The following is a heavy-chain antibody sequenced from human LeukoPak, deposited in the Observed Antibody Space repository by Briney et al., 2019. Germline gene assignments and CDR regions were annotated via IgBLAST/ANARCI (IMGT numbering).Heavy chain of an antibody. D-gene: IGHD1-26*01. CDR2: IIPIFGTA. Sequence: SVKVSCKASGYTFTGYYMHWVRQAPGQGLEWMGGIIPIFGTANYAQKFQGRVTITADESTSTAYMELSSLRSEDTAVYYCARDGEPYGSYYYGMDVWGQGTTVTVSS. CDR1: GYTFTGYY. J-gene: IGHJ6*02. CDR3: ARDGEPYGSYYYGMDV. V-gene: IGHV1-69*13.